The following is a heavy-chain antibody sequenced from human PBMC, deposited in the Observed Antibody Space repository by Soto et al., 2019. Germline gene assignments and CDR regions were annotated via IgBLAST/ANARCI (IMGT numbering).Heavy chain of an antibody. Sequence: QIQLVQSGAEVKKPGASVKVSCKSSGYTFSNSVFNWVRQAPGQGLEWMGWISAKTGNTNYAQSLQGRATLNTDTSTSTVYMELRSLASDDTAVYYCARVGASDWNYVSTSSWGQGTLVTVSS. D-gene: IGHD1-7*01. CDR1: GYTFSNSV. CDR3: ARVGASDWNYVSTSS. V-gene: IGHV1-18*04. J-gene: IGHJ4*02. CDR2: ISAKTGNT.